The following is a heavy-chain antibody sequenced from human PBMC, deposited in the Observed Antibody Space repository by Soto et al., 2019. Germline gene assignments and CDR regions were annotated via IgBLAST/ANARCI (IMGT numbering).Heavy chain of an antibody. D-gene: IGHD6-13*01. V-gene: IGHV1-18*04. Sequence: QVQLVQSGAEVKKPGASVKVSCKASGYTFTSYGISWVRQAPGQGLEWMGWISAYNGNTNYAQKLQGRVTMTTDTTTSTGYVEMRSRRSDDTVVYYCAGEEYSSRWGYYYYYGMDVWGQGTTVTVSS. CDR1: GYTFTSYG. CDR3: AGEEYSSRWGYYYYYGMDV. CDR2: ISAYNGNT. J-gene: IGHJ6*02.